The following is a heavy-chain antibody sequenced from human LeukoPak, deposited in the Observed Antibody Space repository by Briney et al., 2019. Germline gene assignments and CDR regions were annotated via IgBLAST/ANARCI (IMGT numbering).Heavy chain of an antibody. CDR1: GFPFSSHG. D-gene: IGHD1-26*01. CDR3: TSRGGSYPDY. Sequence: PGGSLRLSCAGSGFPFSSHGMNWVRQAPGKGLEWVSGISPGGPTYYADSVKGRFTISRDDSKNTLYLQMNSLRAEDTAVYYCTSRGGSYPDYWGQGTLVTVSS. J-gene: IGHJ4*02. CDR2: ISPGGPT. V-gene: IGHV3-23*01.